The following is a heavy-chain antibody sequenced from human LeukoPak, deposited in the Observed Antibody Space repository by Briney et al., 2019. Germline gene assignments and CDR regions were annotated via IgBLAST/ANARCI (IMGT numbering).Heavy chain of an antibody. J-gene: IGHJ4*02. V-gene: IGHV1-18*01. CDR3: ARARGRNYYDSSGYCSDY. D-gene: IGHD3-22*01. Sequence: ASVKVSCKASGYTFTNYGISWVRQAPGQGLEWMGWISAYNGVTNYAQNLQGRVTMTTDTSTSTGYMELRSLRSDDTAVYYCARARGRNYYDSSGYCSDYWGQGTLVTVSS. CDR2: ISAYNGVT. CDR1: GYTFTNYG.